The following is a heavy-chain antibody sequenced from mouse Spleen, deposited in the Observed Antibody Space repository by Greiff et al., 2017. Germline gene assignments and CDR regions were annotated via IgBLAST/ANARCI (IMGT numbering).Heavy chain of an antibody. CDR2: ISNGGGST. D-gene: IGHD2-3*01. Sequence: EVKLVESGGGLVQPGGSLKLSCAASGFTFSDYYMYWVRQTPEKRLEWVAYISNGGGSTYYPDTVKGRFTISRDNAKNTLYLQMSRLKSEDTAMYYCARGEYEPWFAYWGQGTLVTVSA. CDR1: GFTFSDYY. V-gene: IGHV5-12*01. CDR3: ARGEYEPWFAY. J-gene: IGHJ3*01.